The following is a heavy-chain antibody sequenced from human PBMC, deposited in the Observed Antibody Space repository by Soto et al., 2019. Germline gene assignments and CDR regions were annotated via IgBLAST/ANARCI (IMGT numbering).Heavy chain of an antibody. V-gene: IGHV3-23*01. CDR2: ISASGGST. D-gene: IGHD3-22*01. CDR1: GFTFSSYA. Sequence: EVQLLESGGGLVQPGGSLRLSCAASGFTFSSYAMSWVRQAPGKGLEWVSGISASGGSTYYADSVKGRFTISRDNSKNTLYLQMNSLRAEDTAVYYCAKDSAYYYDSSGSPVRYYFDYWGQGTLVTVSS. J-gene: IGHJ4*02. CDR3: AKDSAYYYDSSGSPVRYYFDY.